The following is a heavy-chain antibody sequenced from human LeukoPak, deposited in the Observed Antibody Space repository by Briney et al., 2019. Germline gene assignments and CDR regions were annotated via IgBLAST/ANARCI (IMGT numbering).Heavy chain of an antibody. J-gene: IGHJ4*02. Sequence: GESLKTSCKGSGYSFTSYWIGWVPQMPGKGLEWMCIIYPDDSDTRYSPSFEGQVTISADKSNSTAYLQWSSLKASDTAMYYCARIPLSLWCGYPYYFDYWGQGALVTVSS. CDR2: IYPDDSDT. CDR1: GYSFTSYW. V-gene: IGHV5-51*01. CDR3: ARIPLSLWCGYPYYFDY. D-gene: IGHD3-3*01.